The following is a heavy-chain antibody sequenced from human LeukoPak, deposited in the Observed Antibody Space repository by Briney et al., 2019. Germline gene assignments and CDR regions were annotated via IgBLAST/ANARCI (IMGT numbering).Heavy chain of an antibody. V-gene: IGHV1-8*02. CDR2: MNPNSGNT. Sequence: ASVKVSCKASGYTFTTYGISWVRQATGQGLEWMGWMNPNSGNTGYAQKFQGRVTMTRNTSISTAYMELSSLRSEDTAVYYCARGLRFLEVGRFDPWGQGTLVTVSS. D-gene: IGHD3-3*01. CDR3: ARGLRFLEVGRFDP. J-gene: IGHJ5*02. CDR1: GYTFTTYG.